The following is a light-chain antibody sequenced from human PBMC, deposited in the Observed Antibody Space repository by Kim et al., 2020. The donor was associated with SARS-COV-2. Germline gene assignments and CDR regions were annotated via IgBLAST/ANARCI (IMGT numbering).Light chain of an antibody. CDR1: QSVSSSY. J-gene: IGKJ1*01. CDR2: GAS. Sequence: SPGERATLSCRASQSVSSSYLAWYQQKPGQAPRLLIYGASSRATGIPDRFSGSGSGTDFTLTISRLAPEDFAVYYCQQYGSSPWTFGQGTKVDIK. V-gene: IGKV3-20*01. CDR3: QQYGSSPWT.